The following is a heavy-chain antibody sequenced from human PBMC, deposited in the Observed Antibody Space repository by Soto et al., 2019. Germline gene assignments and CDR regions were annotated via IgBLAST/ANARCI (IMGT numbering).Heavy chain of an antibody. D-gene: IGHD6-13*01. CDR3: ARSWYISSWHSWYFDL. CDR1: GYTFTSYV. CDR2: ISAHNGNK. Sequence: QVQLVQSGAEVKKPGASVKVSCKASGYTFTSYVVSWVRQAPGQGLEWMGWISAHNGNKNYAQKLQGRVTMTTDTFTSTAYIELRSLRSDDTAVDYCARSWYISSWHSWYFDLWGRGTLVTVSS. J-gene: IGHJ2*01. V-gene: IGHV1-18*01.